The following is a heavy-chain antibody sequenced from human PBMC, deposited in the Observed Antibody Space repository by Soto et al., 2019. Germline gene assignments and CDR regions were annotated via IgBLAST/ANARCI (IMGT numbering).Heavy chain of an antibody. CDR1: GFTFSSYG. V-gene: IGHV3-33*01. J-gene: IGHJ3*02. Sequence: QVQLVESGGGVVQPGRSLRLSCAASGFTFSSYGMHWVRQAPGKGLEWVAVIWYDGSKKYYADSVKGRFTISRDNSKNTLYLQMNSVRAEDRAVYYCARDERLARVFDIWGQGTMVTVSS. CDR3: ARDERLARVFDI. CDR2: IWYDGSKK. D-gene: IGHD6-19*01.